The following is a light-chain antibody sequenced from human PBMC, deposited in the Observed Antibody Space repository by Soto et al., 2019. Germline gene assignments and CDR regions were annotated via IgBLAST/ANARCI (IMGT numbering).Light chain of an antibody. CDR3: QQSYSTPYT. CDR1: QSIANF. V-gene: IGKV1-39*01. CDR2: ATS. Sequence: DMEMTQSPSSLSASVGDRVTITCRARQSIANFLHWYQQQPGKAPRLLIYATSSLQSGVPSRFSGSGSGTDFTLTISSLQPEDFATYYCQQSYSTPYTFGQGTKLEI. J-gene: IGKJ2*01.